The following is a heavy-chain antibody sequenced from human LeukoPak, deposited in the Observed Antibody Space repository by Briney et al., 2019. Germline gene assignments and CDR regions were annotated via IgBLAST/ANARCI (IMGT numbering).Heavy chain of an antibody. Sequence: SETLSLTCTVSGGSISSYYWSWIRQPPGKGLEWIGYIYYSGSTNYNPSLKSRVTISVDTSKNQFSLKLRSVTAADTAVYYCAREDTGEFDYWGQGTLVTVSS. J-gene: IGHJ4*02. V-gene: IGHV4-59*01. CDR3: AREDTGEFDY. CDR1: GGSISSYY. D-gene: IGHD5-18*01. CDR2: IYYSGST.